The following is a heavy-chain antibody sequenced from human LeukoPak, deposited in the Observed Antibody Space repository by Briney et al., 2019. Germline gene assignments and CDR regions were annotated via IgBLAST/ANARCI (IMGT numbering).Heavy chain of an antibody. Sequence: PLQTLSLTCTVSGDSINSGEHYWSWIRQPPGKGLEWIGHIYHRGTTYYNPSVKSRMTISVDTSKNQFSLNLRSVTAVDTAVYYCARVQYCSGGSCHNLRLFDQWGQGTLVTVSS. CDR3: ARVQYCSGGSCHNLRLFDQ. CDR1: GDSINSGEHY. D-gene: IGHD2-15*01. V-gene: IGHV4-30-4*08. J-gene: IGHJ4*02. CDR2: IYHRGTT.